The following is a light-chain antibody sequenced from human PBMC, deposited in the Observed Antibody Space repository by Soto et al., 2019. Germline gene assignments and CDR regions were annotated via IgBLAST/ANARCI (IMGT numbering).Light chain of an antibody. Sequence: DIQMTQSPSSVSASVGDRVTITCRASQGISNWLAWYQQKPGKAPNPLIYGASNLQSGVPSRFSGSGFGTDFTLTISSLQPEDFATYYCQQANSFPWTFGQGTKVEIK. V-gene: IGKV1-12*02. CDR3: QQANSFPWT. J-gene: IGKJ1*01. CDR2: GAS. CDR1: QGISNW.